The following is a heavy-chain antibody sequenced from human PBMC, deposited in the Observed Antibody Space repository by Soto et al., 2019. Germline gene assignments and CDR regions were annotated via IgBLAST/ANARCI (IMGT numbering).Heavy chain of an antibody. D-gene: IGHD3-3*01. Sequence: GGSLRLSCAASGFTFSDYYTSWIRQAPGKGLEWVSYISSSGSTIYYADSVKGRFTISRDNAKNSLYLQMNSLRAEDTAVYYCARFPRITIFGPVGYWGQGTLVTVSS. CDR2: ISSSGSTI. CDR3: ARFPRITIFGPVGY. CDR1: GFTFSDYY. J-gene: IGHJ4*02. V-gene: IGHV3-11*01.